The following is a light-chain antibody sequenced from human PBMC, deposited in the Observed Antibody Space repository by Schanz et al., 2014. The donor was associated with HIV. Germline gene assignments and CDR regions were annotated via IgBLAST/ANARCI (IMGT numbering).Light chain of an antibody. CDR1: SSNIGAGYD. CDR3: ASYAGSNNFEV. V-gene: IGLV1-40*01. Sequence: QSVLTQPPSVSGAPGQRVTISCTGSSSNIGAGYDVHWYQQLPGTAPKLLIYGNSNRPSGVPDRYSGSKSDTSASLAITGLQAEDEANYYCASYAGSNNFEVFGTGTKLTVL. J-gene: IGLJ1*01. CDR2: GNS.